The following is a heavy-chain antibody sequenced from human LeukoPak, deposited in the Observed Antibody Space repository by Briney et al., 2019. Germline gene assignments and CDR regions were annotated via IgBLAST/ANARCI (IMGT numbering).Heavy chain of an antibody. V-gene: IGHV3-23*01. Sequence: GGSLRLSCAAYGLTSSIQSMSWASQAPGKGLEWVSGISGNGGGTYYADSVKGRFTISRDNAKNTLYLQMNSLRAEDTAVYFCHFDYWGQGTLVTVSS. J-gene: IGHJ4*02. CDR1: GLTSSIQS. CDR2: ISGNGGGT. CDR3: HFDY.